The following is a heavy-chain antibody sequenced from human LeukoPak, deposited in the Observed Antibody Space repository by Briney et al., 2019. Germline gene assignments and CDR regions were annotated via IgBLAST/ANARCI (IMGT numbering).Heavy chain of an antibody. J-gene: IGHJ4*02. D-gene: IGHD3-10*01. CDR3: ASDGRRSGSYSNYFDY. Sequence: GGSLRLSCAASGFTFSTSGMHWVRQAPGKGLEWVAFIRYDGGNTYYADSVKGRFTISRDNSKNTVSLQVNSLRGEDAALYYCASDGRRSGSYSNYFDYWGQGTLVTVSS. CDR2: IRYDGGNT. CDR1: GFTFSTSG. V-gene: IGHV3-30*02.